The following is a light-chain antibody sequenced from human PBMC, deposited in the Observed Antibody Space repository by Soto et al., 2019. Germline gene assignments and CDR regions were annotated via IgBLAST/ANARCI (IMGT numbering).Light chain of an antibody. CDR1: QSVSSN. CDR2: GAS. V-gene: IGKV3-15*01. Sequence: EIVMTQSRASLSVSPGERATLSCRASQSVSSNLAWYQQKPGQAPRLLIYGASTRATGIPARFSGSGSGTEFTLAISSLQSEDFAVYYCQQYSSSRTFGQGTKVDIK. CDR3: QQYSSSRT. J-gene: IGKJ1*01.